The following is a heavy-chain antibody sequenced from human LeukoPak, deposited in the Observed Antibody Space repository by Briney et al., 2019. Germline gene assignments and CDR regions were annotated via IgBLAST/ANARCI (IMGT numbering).Heavy chain of an antibody. D-gene: IGHD2-2*01. J-gene: IGHJ4*02. Sequence: GASLRLSCAASGFIFSNYAMYWVRQAPGKGLEWVSSISSSGSYIYYADSVKGRFTISRDNAKNSLYLQMNSLRAEDTAVYYCARIPDTYCSSTSCYLDYWGQGTLVTVSS. CDR3: ARIPDTYCSSTSCYLDY. V-gene: IGHV3-21*01. CDR2: ISSSGSYI. CDR1: GFIFSNYA.